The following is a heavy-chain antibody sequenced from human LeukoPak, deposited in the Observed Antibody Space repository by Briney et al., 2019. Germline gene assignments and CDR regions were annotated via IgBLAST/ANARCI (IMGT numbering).Heavy chain of an antibody. CDR3: ARDSTPVVPAASGAEKQPYIAGLDY. V-gene: IGHV3-21*01. CDR1: GFTFSSYS. J-gene: IGHJ4*02. D-gene: IGHD2-2*01. CDR2: ISSSSSYI. Sequence: GGSLRLSCAASGFTFSSYSMNWVRQAPGKGLEWVSSISSSSSYIYYADSVKGRFTISRDNAKNSLYLQMNSLRAEDTAVYYCARDSTPVVPAASGAEKQPYIAGLDYWGQGTLVTVSS.